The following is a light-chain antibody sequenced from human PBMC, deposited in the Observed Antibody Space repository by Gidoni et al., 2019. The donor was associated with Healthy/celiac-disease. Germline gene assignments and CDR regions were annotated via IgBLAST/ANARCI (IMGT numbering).Light chain of an antibody. CDR2: CAS. CDR3: QQYNNWPFT. V-gene: IGKV3-15*01. CDR1: QSVSSN. J-gene: IGKJ3*01. Sequence: EIVMTQSPATLSVSPVERATLSCRASQSVSSNFAWYQQNPGQAPRLLIYCASTRAIGIPARFSGSGSGTEFTLTISSLQSEDFAVYYCQQYNNWPFTFGPGTKVDIK.